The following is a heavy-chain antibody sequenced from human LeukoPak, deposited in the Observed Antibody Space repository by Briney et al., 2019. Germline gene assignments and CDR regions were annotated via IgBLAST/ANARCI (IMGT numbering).Heavy chain of an antibody. CDR2: IYHSGST. CDR1: GGSISSGGHS. D-gene: IGHD6-6*01. V-gene: IGHV4-30-2*01. Sequence: SQTLSLTCAVSGGSISSGGHSWSWIRQPPGKGLEWIGYIYHSGSTYYNPSLKSRVTISVDRSKNQFSLKLSSVTAADTAVYYCARTVEQLDAFDIWGQGTMVTVSS. CDR3: ARTVEQLDAFDI. J-gene: IGHJ3*02.